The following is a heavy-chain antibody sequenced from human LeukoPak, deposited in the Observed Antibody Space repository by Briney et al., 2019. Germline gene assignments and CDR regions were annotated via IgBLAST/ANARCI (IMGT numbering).Heavy chain of an antibody. D-gene: IGHD2-21*02. CDR3: ARSALLIFAPLFDY. Sequence: GESLKISCQGSGYSFSRYWIGWVRQMPGKGLEWMGIIYPGDSDTRYSPSFQGQVTISADKSISTAYLQWSSLKASDTAMYYCARSALLIFAPLFDYWGQGTLVTVSS. J-gene: IGHJ4*02. CDR2: IYPGDSDT. CDR1: GYSFSRYW. V-gene: IGHV5-51*01.